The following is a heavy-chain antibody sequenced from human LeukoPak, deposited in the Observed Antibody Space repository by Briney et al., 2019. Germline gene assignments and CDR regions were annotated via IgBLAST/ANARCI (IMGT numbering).Heavy chain of an antibody. CDR2: IKQDGSEH. Sequence: GGSLRLSCATAGFSFSSYWMSWVRQAPGKGLEWVANIKQDGSEHYRVDSVKGRFTISRDNAKNSLYLQMSGLRAEDTAVYYCARDKAEGPSRLDNWGQGTLVTVSS. V-gene: IGHV3-7*01. CDR1: GFSFSSYW. CDR3: ARDKAEGPSRLDN. D-gene: IGHD2-2*01. J-gene: IGHJ4*02.